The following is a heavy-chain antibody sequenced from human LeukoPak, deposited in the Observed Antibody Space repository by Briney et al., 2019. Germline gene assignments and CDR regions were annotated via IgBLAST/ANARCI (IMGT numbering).Heavy chain of an antibody. CDR3: ARASGTSRFDY. D-gene: IGHD5-12*01. CDR1: GFIFDEYA. CDR2: ITWNSGRI. J-gene: IGHJ4*02. Sequence: LRLSCAASGFIFDEYAMHWVRQAPGKSLEWVSSITWNSGRIAHADSVRGRFTISRDNARKSLYPQMNSLRPEDTAFYYCARASGTSRFDYWGQGTLVTVSS. V-gene: IGHV3-9*01.